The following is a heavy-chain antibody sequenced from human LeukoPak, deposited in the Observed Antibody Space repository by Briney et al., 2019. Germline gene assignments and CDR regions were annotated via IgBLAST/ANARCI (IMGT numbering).Heavy chain of an antibody. D-gene: IGHD3-9*01. V-gene: IGHV3-48*03. CDR3: ARDNTLTGYYRVYYYYYMDV. J-gene: IGHJ6*03. Sequence: PGGSLRLSCAASGFTFSSYQMNWVRQAPGKGLEWISYISSSDNTIYYADSVKGRFTLSRDNTKNSLYLQMNSLRAEDTAVYYCARDNTLTGYYRVYYYYYMDVWGKGTTVTVSS. CDR2: ISSSDNTI. CDR1: GFTFSSYQ.